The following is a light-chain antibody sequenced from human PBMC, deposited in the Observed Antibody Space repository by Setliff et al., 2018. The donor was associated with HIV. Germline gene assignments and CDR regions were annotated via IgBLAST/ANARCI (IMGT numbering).Light chain of an antibody. Sequence: EIVLTQSPGTLSLSPGERATLSCRASQSVSSSNLAWYQQKPGLAPRLLIYDASSRATGIPGRFSGSGSGTDFTLTISRLEPEDFAVYYCQQYGSSPQAFGGGTKV. CDR2: DAS. V-gene: IGKV3D-20*01. CDR3: QQYGSSPQA. J-gene: IGKJ4*01. CDR1: QSVSSSN.